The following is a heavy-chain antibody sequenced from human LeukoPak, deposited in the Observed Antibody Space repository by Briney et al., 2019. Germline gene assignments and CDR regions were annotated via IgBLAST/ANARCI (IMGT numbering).Heavy chain of an antibody. J-gene: IGHJ4*02. Sequence: GGSLRLSCAASGFTFSSYAMSWVRQAPGKGLEWVSAISGSGGSTYYADSVKGRFTISRDNSKNTLFLQLSSLRTEDTAVYYCAREGQRLRVDYWGQGTLVTVSS. D-gene: IGHD4-17*01. V-gene: IGHV3-23*01. CDR3: AREGQRLRVDY. CDR1: GFTFSSYA. CDR2: ISGSGGST.